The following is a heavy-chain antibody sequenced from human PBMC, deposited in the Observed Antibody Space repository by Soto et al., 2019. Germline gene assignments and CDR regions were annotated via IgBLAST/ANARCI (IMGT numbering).Heavy chain of an antibody. Sequence: QVQLQQSGPGLVKPSETLSLTCSVSSGPSSSHNWGWIRQPPGWGLEWIGYVYSTGGTSYNPSLKRRVTISADTSTNHISLTLTSVTAADTAVYYCVRQGIGTLHGRVDVWGQGTTVRVSS. CDR2: VYSTGGT. J-gene: IGHJ6*02. CDR1: SGPSSSHN. D-gene: IGHD3-10*01. V-gene: IGHV4-59*08. CDR3: VRQGIGTLHGRVDV.